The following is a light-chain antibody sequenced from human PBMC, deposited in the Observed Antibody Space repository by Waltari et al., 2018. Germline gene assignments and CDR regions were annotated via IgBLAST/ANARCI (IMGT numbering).Light chain of an antibody. J-gene: IGKJ1*01. CDR3: QQSSSVPRT. CDR1: DSITY. CDR2: AAS. Sequence: DIHMTQSPSSLSASVGDRVTITCRASDSITYVNWYQQKPGRAPRLLIYAASNLQTGVPSRFSGIGSGTHFTLTISSLQPDHLATYFCQQSSSVPRTFGQGTKIEMK. V-gene: IGKV1-39*01.